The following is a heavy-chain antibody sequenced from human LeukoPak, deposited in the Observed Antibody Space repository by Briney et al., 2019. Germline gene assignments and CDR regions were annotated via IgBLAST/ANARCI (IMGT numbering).Heavy chain of an antibody. J-gene: IGHJ4*02. Sequence: GGSLRLSCAASGFTFSTYAMTWVRQAPGKELEWVSGSAGNTYYADSVKGRFTISRDNSKNTLYLQMNSLRVEDTAVYYCAKVRNTTTWYLGDWGQGTLVTVSS. CDR3: AKVRNTTTWYLGD. CDR2: SAGNT. V-gene: IGHV3-23*01. CDR1: GFTFSTYA. D-gene: IGHD6-13*01.